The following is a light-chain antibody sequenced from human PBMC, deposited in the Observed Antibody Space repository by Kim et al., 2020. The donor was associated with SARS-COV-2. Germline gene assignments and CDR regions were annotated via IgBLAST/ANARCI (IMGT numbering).Light chain of an antibody. Sequence: GKTVTISCTGSSGSIASNYVQWDQQRPGSAPTTVIYEDNQRPSGVPDRFSGSIDSSSNSASLTISGLKTEDEADYYCQSYDSSNVVFGGGTKLTVL. CDR2: EDN. CDR3: QSYDSSNVV. J-gene: IGLJ2*01. CDR1: SGSIASNY. V-gene: IGLV6-57*02.